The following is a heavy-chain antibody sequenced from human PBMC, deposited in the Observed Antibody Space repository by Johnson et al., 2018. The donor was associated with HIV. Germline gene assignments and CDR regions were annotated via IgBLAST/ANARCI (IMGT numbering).Heavy chain of an antibody. CDR2: IKYDGSGK. Sequence: VQLVESGGGLVKPWGSLRLSCAASGFTFSNAWMSWVRQAPGKGLEWVAGIKYDGSGKFCVDSVKGRFTISRDNAKDSLFLQMNSLRAEDTALYYCARAFLSHYYDSSGPVDIWGQGTMVTVSS. CDR1: GFTFSNAW. D-gene: IGHD3-22*01. J-gene: IGHJ3*02. V-gene: IGHV3-7*03. CDR3: ARAFLSHYYDSSGPVDI.